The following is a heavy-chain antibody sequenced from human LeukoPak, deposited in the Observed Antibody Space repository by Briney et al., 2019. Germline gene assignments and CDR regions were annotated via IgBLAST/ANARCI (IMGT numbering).Heavy chain of an antibody. CDR2: INRSGST. D-gene: IGHD3-10*01. CDR1: GGSFSGYY. J-gene: IGHJ6*02. V-gene: IGHV4-34*01. Sequence: SETLSLTCAVYGGSFSGYYWSWIRQPPGKGLEWIGEINRSGSTNYNPSLKSRVTISVDTSKNQFSLKLSSVTAADTAVYYCARGKRRNYYGSGSYYNGMDVWGQGTTVTVSS. CDR3: ARGKRRNYYGSGSYYNGMDV.